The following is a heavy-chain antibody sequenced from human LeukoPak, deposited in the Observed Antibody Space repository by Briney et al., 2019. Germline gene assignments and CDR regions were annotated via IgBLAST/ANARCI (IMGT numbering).Heavy chain of an antibody. CDR3: AKSYSNHNKIPDY. J-gene: IGHJ4*02. Sequence: PGRSLRLSCAASGFTFDDYAMHWVRQAPGKGLEWVSGISWNSGSIGYADSVKGRFTISRDNAKNSLYLQMNSLRAEDTALYYCAKSYSNHNKIPDYWGQGTLVTVSS. CDR1: GFTFDDYA. CDR2: ISWNSGSI. D-gene: IGHD4-11*01. V-gene: IGHV3-9*01.